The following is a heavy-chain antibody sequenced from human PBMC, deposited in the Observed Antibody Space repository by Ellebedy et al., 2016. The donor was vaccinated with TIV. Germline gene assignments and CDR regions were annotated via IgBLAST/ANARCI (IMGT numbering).Heavy chain of an antibody. CDR2: IKQDGSEK. CDR1: GFTFSSYW. J-gene: IGHJ4*02. Sequence: GESLKISXAASGFTFSSYWMSWVRQAPGKGLEWVANIKQDGSEKYYVDSVKGRFTISRDNAKNSLYLQMNSLRAEDTAVYYCARVRGGSGYYYGLGYYFDYWGQGTLVTVSS. V-gene: IGHV3-7*01. CDR3: ARVRGGSGYYYGLGYYFDY. D-gene: IGHD3-22*01.